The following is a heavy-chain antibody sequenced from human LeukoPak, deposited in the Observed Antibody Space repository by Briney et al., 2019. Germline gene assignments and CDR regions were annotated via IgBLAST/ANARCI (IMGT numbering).Heavy chain of an antibody. CDR2: IRYDGSDK. J-gene: IGHJ6*03. CDR3: TRAGGLVRGVHYYYMDV. CDR1: EFTFSTYG. D-gene: IGHD3-10*01. V-gene: IGHV3-30*02. Sequence: GGSLRLSCAASEFTFSTYGMHWVRQAPGKGLEWVAFIRYDGSDKYYADSVKGRFTISRDNSKNTLSLQMNSLRPEDTAVYYCTRAGGLVRGVHYYYMDVWGKGTTVTISS.